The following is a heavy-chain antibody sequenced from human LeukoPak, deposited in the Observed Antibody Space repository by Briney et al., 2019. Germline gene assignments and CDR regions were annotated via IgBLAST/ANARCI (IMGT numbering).Heavy chain of an antibody. D-gene: IGHD1-26*01. CDR2: ISGSGGST. J-gene: IGHJ4*02. Sequence: GGSLRLSCAASGFTFSSYAMSWVRQAPGKGLEWVSAISGSGGSTYHADSVKGRFTISRDNSKNTLYLQMNSLRAEDTAVYYCXXXXXHSGSYPSLYYFDYWGQGTLVTVSS. V-gene: IGHV3-23*01. CDR3: XXXXXHSGSYPSLYYFDY. CDR1: GFTFSSYA.